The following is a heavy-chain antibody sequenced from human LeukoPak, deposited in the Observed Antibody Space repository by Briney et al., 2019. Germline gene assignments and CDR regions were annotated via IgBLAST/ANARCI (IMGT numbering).Heavy chain of an antibody. V-gene: IGHV3-73*01. CDR3: ARGSTGTTVTDFDY. CDR2: IRSKANSYAT. D-gene: IGHD4-17*01. CDR1: GFTFSGSA. Sequence: GGSLRLSCAASGFTFSGSAMHWVRQASGKGLEWVGRIRSKANSYATAYAASVKGRFTISRDNAKNSLYLQMNSLRAEDTAVYYCARGSTGTTVTDFDYWGQGTLVTVSS. J-gene: IGHJ4*02.